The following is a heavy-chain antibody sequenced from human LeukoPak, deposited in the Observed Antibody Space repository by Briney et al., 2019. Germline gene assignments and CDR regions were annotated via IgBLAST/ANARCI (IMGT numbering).Heavy chain of an antibody. CDR3: ASQRGVVAATRSSYYYMDV. V-gene: IGHV4-39*07. D-gene: IGHD2-15*01. Sequence: PSETLSLTCTVSGGSISSSTYYWGWIRRPPGKGLEWIGNIYYSGSAYYNPSLRSRVTISEDTSKNQFSLKLSSVTAADTAVYYCASQRGVVAATRSSYYYMDVWGKGTTVTVSS. CDR1: GGSISSSTYY. J-gene: IGHJ6*03. CDR2: IYYSGSA.